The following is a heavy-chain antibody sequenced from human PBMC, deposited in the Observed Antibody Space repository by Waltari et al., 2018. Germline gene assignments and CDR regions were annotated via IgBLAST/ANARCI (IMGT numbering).Heavy chain of an antibody. V-gene: IGHV1-3*01. D-gene: IGHD4-4*01. CDR3: ARWMVGVTTRVIDYYYYGMDV. J-gene: IGHJ6*02. CDR1: GYTFTSYA. CDR2: INAGNGNT. Sequence: QVQLVQSGAEVKKPGASVKVSCKASGYTFTSYAMHWVRQAPGQRLEWMGWINAGNGNTKYSQKFQGRVTITRDTSARTAYMELSSVRSEDTAVYYCARWMVGVTTRVIDYYYYGMDVWGQGTTVTVSS.